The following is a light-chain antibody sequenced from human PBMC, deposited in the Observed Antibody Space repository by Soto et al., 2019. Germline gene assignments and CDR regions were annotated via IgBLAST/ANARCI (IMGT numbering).Light chain of an antibody. CDR1: QSISSW. CDR3: QQSYSTPRT. Sequence: DIQMTQSPSTLSASVGDRVTITCRASQSISSWLAWYQQKPGKAPKLLIYDASSLESGVPSRFSGSGFGTEFTLTISSLQPDDFATYYCQQSYSTPRTFXQGTKVDIK. J-gene: IGKJ1*01. V-gene: IGKV1-5*01. CDR2: DAS.